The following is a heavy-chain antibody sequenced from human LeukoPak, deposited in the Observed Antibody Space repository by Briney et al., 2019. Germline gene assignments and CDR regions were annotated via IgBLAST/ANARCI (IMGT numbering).Heavy chain of an antibody. CDR2: INHSGST. Sequence: SETLSLTCAVYGGSFSGYYWSWIRQPPGKGPEWIGEINHSGSTNYNPSLKSRVTISVDASKNQFSLKLSSVTAADTAVYYCASSWSGYYTYAPFDYWGQGTLVTVSS. V-gene: IGHV4-34*01. D-gene: IGHD3-3*01. CDR3: ASSWSGYYTYAPFDY. CDR1: GGSFSGYY. J-gene: IGHJ4*02.